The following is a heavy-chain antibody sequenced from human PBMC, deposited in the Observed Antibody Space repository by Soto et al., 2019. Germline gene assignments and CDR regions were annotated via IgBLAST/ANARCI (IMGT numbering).Heavy chain of an antibody. CDR3: ERGRGIVVVTAIIDYYYYGMDV. Sequence: ETLSLTCAVYVGSFSGYYWSWIRQPPGKGLEWIGYIYYSGSTNYNPSLKSRVTISVDTSKNQFSLKLSSVTAADTAVYYCERGRGIVVVTAIIDYYYYGMDVWGQGTTVTVSS. CDR1: VGSFSGYY. V-gene: IGHV4-59*01. J-gene: IGHJ6*02. D-gene: IGHD2-21*02. CDR2: IYYSGST.